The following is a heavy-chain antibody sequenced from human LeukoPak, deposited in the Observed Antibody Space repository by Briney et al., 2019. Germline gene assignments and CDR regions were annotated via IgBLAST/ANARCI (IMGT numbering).Heavy chain of an antibody. CDR3: ARESTRTSSIAARLVRGRAFDI. D-gene: IGHD6-6*01. Sequence: PSETLSLTCGVYGGSLTGYYWSWIRQPPGKGLEWLGYIYYSGSTNYNPSLKSRVTISVDTSKNQFSLKLSSVTAADTAVYYCARESTRTSSIAARLVRGRAFDIWGQGTMVTVSS. CDR1: GGSLTGYY. J-gene: IGHJ3*02. V-gene: IGHV4-59*01. CDR2: IYYSGST.